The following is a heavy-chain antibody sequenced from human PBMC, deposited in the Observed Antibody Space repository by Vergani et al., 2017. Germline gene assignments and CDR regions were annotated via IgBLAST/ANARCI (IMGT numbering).Heavy chain of an antibody. CDR2: IIPIFGTA. J-gene: IGHJ5*02. CDR3: ARDLGGYSGYGENWFDP. Sequence: QVQLVQSGAEVKKPGSSVKVSCKASGGTFSSYAISWVRQAPGQGLEWMGGIIPIFGTANYAQKFQGRVTITADEPTSTAYMELSSLRSEDTAVYYCARDLGGYSGYGENWFDPWGQGTLVTVSS. V-gene: IGHV1-69*12. CDR1: GGTFSSYA. D-gene: IGHD5-12*01.